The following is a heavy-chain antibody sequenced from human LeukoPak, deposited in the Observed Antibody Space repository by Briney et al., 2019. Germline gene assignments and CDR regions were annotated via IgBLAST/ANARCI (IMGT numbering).Heavy chain of an antibody. Sequence: PGGSLRLSCAASGFTFSGYAMSWVSQAPGKGLEWVSTFSGTSTNSYADAVKGRVTISRDNSKNTLYLQMNSLRAEDTAVYYCAKLKQWQPQRYFFEYWGQGALVTVAS. D-gene: IGHD6-19*01. V-gene: IGHV3-23*01. CDR1: GFTFSGYA. J-gene: IGHJ4*02. CDR3: AKLKQWQPQRYFFEY. CDR2: FSGTSTN.